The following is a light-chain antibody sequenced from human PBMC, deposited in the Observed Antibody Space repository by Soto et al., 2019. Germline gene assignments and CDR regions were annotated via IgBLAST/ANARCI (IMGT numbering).Light chain of an antibody. CDR1: SSNIGSNT. Sequence: QSVLTQPPSASGTPGQRVTISCSGSSSNIGSNTVNGYQQLPRAAPKLLIQSNNQRPSAVPDRFSGSQSGTSASLAISGLQAEDEADYYCAVWDDSLNGYVFGTGTKVTVL. V-gene: IGLV1-44*01. CDR2: SNN. CDR3: AVWDDSLNGYV. J-gene: IGLJ1*01.